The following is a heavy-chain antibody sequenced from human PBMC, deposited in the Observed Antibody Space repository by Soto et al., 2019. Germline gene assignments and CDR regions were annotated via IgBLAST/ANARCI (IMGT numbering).Heavy chain of an antibody. CDR1: GGSISSGDYY. CDR2: IYYSGST. Sequence: QVQLQESGPGLVKPSQTLSLTCTVSGGSISSGDYYWSWIRQPPGKGLEWIGYIYYSGSTYYNPSLKSRVTISVDTSKNQFSLKLSSVTAADTAVYYCARVGPTLWGYPADDAFDIWGQGTMVTVSS. J-gene: IGHJ3*02. CDR3: ARVGPTLWGYPADDAFDI. D-gene: IGHD3-16*01. V-gene: IGHV4-30-4*01.